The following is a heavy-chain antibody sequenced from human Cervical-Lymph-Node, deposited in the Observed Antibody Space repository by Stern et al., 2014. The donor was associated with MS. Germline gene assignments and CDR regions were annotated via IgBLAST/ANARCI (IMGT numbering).Heavy chain of an antibody. D-gene: IGHD2-21*02. V-gene: IGHV4-59*02. CDR2: ISDTGTT. J-gene: IGHJ2*01. Sequence: QLQLQESGPGLVKPSETLSLTCTVSGGAVSDYYWTWIRQRPGKGLEWIGYISDTGTTNHNPSLHSRVTITLDTSQNQVSLRLRSVTAADTAVYYCARDPSTTASDWFFDLWGRGSLVTVSS. CDR3: ARDPSTTASDWFFDL. CDR1: GGAVSDYY.